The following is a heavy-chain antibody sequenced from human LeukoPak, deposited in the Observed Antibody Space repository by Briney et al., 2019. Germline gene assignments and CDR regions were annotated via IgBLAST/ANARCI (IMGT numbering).Heavy chain of an antibody. V-gene: IGHV4-39*01. CDR1: GGSISSSSYY. Sequence: PSETLSLTCTVSGGSISSSSYYWGWIRQPPGKGLEWIGSIYYSGSTYYNPSLKSRVTLSVDTSKNQFSLKLSSVTAADTAVYYCASLMYSSSWYPAYYYYYGMDVRGQGTTVTVSS. CDR2: IYYSGST. J-gene: IGHJ6*02. D-gene: IGHD6-13*01. CDR3: ASLMYSSSWYPAYYYYYGMDV.